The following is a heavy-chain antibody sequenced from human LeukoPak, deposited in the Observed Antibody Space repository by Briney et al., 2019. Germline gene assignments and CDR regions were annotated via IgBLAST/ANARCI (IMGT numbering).Heavy chain of an antibody. Sequence: PSETLSLTCSVSGDSFYEYNWSWIRQPPGQGLEWIAFKHYSGSAKYNPSLKSRVTISIDTSKNQFSLNLKDVTAADTAVYYCARYSGSYDWFDPWGQGTLVTVSS. CDR2: KHYSGSA. CDR3: ARYSGSYDWFDP. D-gene: IGHD1-26*01. J-gene: IGHJ5*01. CDR1: GDSFYEYN. V-gene: IGHV4-59*01.